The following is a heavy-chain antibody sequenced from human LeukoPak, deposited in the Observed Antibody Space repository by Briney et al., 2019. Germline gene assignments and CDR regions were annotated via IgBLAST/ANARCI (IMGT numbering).Heavy chain of an antibody. CDR2: IYHSGST. Sequence: PSGTLSLTCAVSGGSISSSNWWSWVRQPPGKGPEWIGEIYHSGSTNYNPSLKSRVTISVDKSKNQFSLKLSSVTAADTAVYYCARVVHSTIIGIWFDPWGQGTLVTVSS. CDR1: GGSISSSNW. V-gene: IGHV4-4*02. D-gene: IGHD5-12*01. CDR3: ARVVHSTIIGIWFDP. J-gene: IGHJ5*02.